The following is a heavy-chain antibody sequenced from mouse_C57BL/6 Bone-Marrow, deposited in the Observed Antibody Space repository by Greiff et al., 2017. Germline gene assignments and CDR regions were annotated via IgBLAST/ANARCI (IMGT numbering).Heavy chain of an antibody. CDR3: ARYYGSSPYAMDY. CDR1: GYTFTNYW. J-gene: IGHJ4*01. Sequence: QVQLQQSGAELVRPGTSVKMSCKASGYTFTNYWIGWAKQRPGHGLEWIGDIYPGGGYTNYNEKFKGKATLTADKSSSTAYMQFSSLTSKDSAIYYCARYYGSSPYAMDYWDQGTSVTVSS. V-gene: IGHV1-63*01. CDR2: IYPGGGYT. D-gene: IGHD1-1*01.